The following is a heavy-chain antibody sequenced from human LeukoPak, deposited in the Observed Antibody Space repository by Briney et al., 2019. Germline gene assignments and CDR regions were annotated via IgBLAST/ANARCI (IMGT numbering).Heavy chain of an antibody. CDR3: ARGGVRAAAGYFDY. V-gene: IGHV4-31*03. CDR2: IYYSGST. D-gene: IGHD2-21*01. Sequence: PSQTLSLTCTVSGGSISSGGYYWSWIRQHPGKGLEWIGYIYYSGSTYYNPSLKSRVTISVDTSKNQFSLKLSSVTAADTAVYYCARGGVRAAAGYFDYWGQGTLVTVSS. J-gene: IGHJ4*02. CDR1: GGSISSGGYY.